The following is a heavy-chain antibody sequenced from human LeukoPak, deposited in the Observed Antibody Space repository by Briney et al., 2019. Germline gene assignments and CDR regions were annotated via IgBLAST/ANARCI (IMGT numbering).Heavy chain of an antibody. D-gene: IGHD3-16*01. Sequence: PGGSLRLSCVAPGFTFSTYRMSWVRQAPGKRLEWVANIKPDGSDKSYVDSVKGRFTISRDNAKNSLYLQMSGLRAEDTGVYYCTRAYSYAYYWGEGTLVSVSS. V-gene: IGHV3-7*05. CDR1: GFTFSTYR. CDR2: IKPDGSDK. CDR3: TRAYSYAYY. J-gene: IGHJ4*02.